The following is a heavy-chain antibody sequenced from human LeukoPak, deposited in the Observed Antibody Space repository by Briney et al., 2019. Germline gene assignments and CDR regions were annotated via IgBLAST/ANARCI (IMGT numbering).Heavy chain of an antibody. D-gene: IGHD3-22*01. V-gene: IGHV1-18*01. CDR3: ARGRYQTYYYDSSGYYYLDY. J-gene: IGHJ4*02. CDR1: GYTFTNYG. CDR2: ISAYNGNT. Sequence: ASVKVSCKASGYTFTNYGISWVRQAPGQGLEWMGWISAYNGNTNYAQKLQGRVTMTTDTSTSTAYMELRSLRSGDTAVYYCARGRYQTYYYDSSGYYYLDYWGQGTLVTVSS.